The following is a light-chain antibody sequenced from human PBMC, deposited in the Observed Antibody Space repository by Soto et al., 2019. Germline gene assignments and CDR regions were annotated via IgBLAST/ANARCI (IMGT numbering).Light chain of an antibody. CDR2: DAS. V-gene: IGKV1-5*01. CDR3: QQYNSYPEA. Sequence: IQMTHSPVILSASPGDRFTITFRASQGISHWLAWYQQKPGKAPNLLIYDASSLESGVPSRFSGSGSGTEFTLTISSLQPDDFATYYCQQYNSYPEAFGQGTKVEIK. CDR1: QGISHW. J-gene: IGKJ1*01.